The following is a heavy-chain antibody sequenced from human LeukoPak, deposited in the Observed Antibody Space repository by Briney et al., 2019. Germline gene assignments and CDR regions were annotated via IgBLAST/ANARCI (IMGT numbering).Heavy chain of an antibody. CDR2: IYTSGST. CDR3: ARHKDYYYSYMDV. Sequence: SETLSLTCTVSGGSITIYYWSWIRQPAGKGLEWIGRIYTSGSTNYNPPLKSRVTMSVDTSKNQFSLKLSSVTAADTAVYYCARHKDYYYSYMDVWGKGTTVTISS. J-gene: IGHJ6*03. CDR1: GGSITIYY. V-gene: IGHV4-4*07.